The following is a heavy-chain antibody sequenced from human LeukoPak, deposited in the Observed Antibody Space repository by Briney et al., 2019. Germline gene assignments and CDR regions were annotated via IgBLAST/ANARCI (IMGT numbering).Heavy chain of an antibody. CDR3: AKAGVISGWDY. V-gene: IGHV3-23*01. D-gene: IGHD3-3*02. CDR1: GFTLSNYP. CDR2: IGEEKSGSWT. Sequence: GGSLRLSCAASGFTLSNYPMGWVRQAPGKGLEWLSAIGEEKSGSWTKSADPVKGRFTISRDNSENTLYLQMDSLTVEDTAVYYYAKAGVISGWDYWGQGVLVTVSS. J-gene: IGHJ4*01.